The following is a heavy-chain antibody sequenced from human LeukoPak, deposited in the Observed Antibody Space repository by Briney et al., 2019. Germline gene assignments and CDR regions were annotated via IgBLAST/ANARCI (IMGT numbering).Heavy chain of an antibody. V-gene: IGHV4-34*01. CDR2: INHSGST. Sequence: SETLSLTCAVYGGSFSGYYWSWIRQPPGKGLEWIGEINHSGSTNYNPSLKSRVTISVDTSKKQFSLKLSSVTAADTAVYFCARGPWFYGSGSYYDYWGQGTLVTVSS. D-gene: IGHD3-10*01. J-gene: IGHJ4*02. CDR3: ARGPWFYGSGSYYDY. CDR1: GGSFSGYY.